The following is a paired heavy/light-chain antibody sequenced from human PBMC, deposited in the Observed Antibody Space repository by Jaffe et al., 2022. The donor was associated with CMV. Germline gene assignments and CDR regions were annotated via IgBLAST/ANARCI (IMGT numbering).Heavy chain of an antibody. CDR1: GFTFSNYG. CDR2: IWYDGSDK. J-gene: IGHJ5*01. CDR3: AREPQPSGSYDS. D-gene: IGHD1-26*01. V-gene: IGHV3-33*01. Sequence: QVQLVESGGGVVQPGRSLRLSCAASGFTFSNYGMHWVRQAPGKGLEWVAFIWYDGSDKYSADSVKGRFTISRDNSKNTLYLQMNSLRAEDTGVYYCAREPQPSGSYDSWGQGTLVTVSS.
Light chain of an antibody. J-gene: IGLJ3*02. CDR1: SSNIGNNY. V-gene: IGLV1-51*02. CDR3: GTWDSGLSAGV. CDR2: ENN. Sequence: QSVLTQPPSVSAAPGQKVTIFCTGSSSNIGNNYVSWYQQLPGTAPKLLIYENNKRPSGIPDRFSGSKSGTSATLDITGLQTGDEADYYCGTWDSGLSAGVFGGGTKLTVL.